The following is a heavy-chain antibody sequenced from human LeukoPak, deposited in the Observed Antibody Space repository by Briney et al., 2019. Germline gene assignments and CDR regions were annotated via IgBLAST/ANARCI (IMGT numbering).Heavy chain of an antibody. CDR3: ARDSRALLLWFGERGYYMDV. D-gene: IGHD3-10*01. V-gene: IGHV1-2*02. Sequence: ASVKVSCKASGYTFTGYYMHWVRQAPGQGLEWMGWINPNSGGTNYAQKFQGRVTMTRDTSISTAYMELSRLRSDDTAVYYCARDSRALLLWFGERGYYMDVWGKGTTVTVSS. CDR1: GYTFTGYY. CDR2: INPNSGGT. J-gene: IGHJ6*03.